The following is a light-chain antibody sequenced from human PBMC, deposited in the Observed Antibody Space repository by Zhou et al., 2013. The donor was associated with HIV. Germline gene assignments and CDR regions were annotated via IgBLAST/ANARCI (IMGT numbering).Light chain of an antibody. V-gene: IGKV1-6*01. CDR2: KAS. J-gene: IGKJ5*01. CDR1: QDIRND. CDR3: QQYNTYPIT. Sequence: ALQMTQSPSSLSASVGDSVTITCRASQDIRNDLAWYQQKPGKAPELLISKASTLESGVPLRFSGSRSGTEFTLTISSLQPDDCATYFCQQYNTYPITFGQGTRLEI.